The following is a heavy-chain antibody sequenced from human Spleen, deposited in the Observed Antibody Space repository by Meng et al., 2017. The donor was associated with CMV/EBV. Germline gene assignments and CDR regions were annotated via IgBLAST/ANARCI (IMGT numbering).Heavy chain of an antibody. Sequence: SLKISCAASGFTFDDYAMHWVRQAPGKGLEWVSGINWNSRSIGYADSVKGRFTISRDNAKNSLYLQMNSLRAEDTAVYYCAKDGGYYSSDYWGLGTLVTVSS. D-gene: IGHD2-15*01. V-gene: IGHV3-9*01. CDR2: INWNSRSI. J-gene: IGHJ4*02. CDR3: AKDGGYYSSDY. CDR1: GFTFDDYA.